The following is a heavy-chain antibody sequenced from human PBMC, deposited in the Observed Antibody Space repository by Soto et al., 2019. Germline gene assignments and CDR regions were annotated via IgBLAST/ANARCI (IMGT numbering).Heavy chain of an antibody. CDR3: AAGEASSRNLAPYYLDF. CDR1: SGSIRNYF. CDR2: IHYSGTT. D-gene: IGHD6-13*01. J-gene: IGHJ4*02. V-gene: IGHV4-59*01. Sequence: SETLSLTCTVSSGSIRNYFWTWIRQPPGKGLEWIGYIHYSGTTSFFPSYNPSLRSRVTISEDMSKNQFSLKLLSVTTADTAVYFCAAGEASSRNLAPYYLDFWGQGTLVTVS.